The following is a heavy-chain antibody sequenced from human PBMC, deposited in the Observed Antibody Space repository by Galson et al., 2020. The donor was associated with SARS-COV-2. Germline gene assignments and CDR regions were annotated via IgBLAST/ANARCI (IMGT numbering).Heavy chain of an antibody. J-gene: IGHJ4*02. Sequence: ETSETLSLTCAVYGGSFSGYHWSWIRQPPGKGLEWIGEIDHSGSINYHPSLKSRVTISVDTSKYQFPLNLRSVTAADTSFYYCARGLKHSSGWYRGRYYFGYWGQGALVTVSS. CDR3: ARGLKHSSGWYRGRYYFGY. V-gene: IGHV4-34*01. D-gene: IGHD6-19*01. CDR2: IDHSGSI. CDR1: GGSFSGYH.